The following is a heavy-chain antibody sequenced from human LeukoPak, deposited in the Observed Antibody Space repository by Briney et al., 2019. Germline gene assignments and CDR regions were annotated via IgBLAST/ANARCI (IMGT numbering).Heavy chain of an antibody. CDR3: ARGRAADYYGMDV. D-gene: IGHD6-13*01. CDR2: GNAGNGNT. V-gene: IGHV1-3*02. CDR1: GYTFTSYA. Sequence: GASVKVSCKASGYTFTSYAMHWVRQAPGQRLEWMGWGNAGNGNTKYSQEFQGRVTITRDTSASTAYMELSSLRSEDMAVYYCARGRAADYYGMDVWGQGTTVTVSS. J-gene: IGHJ6*02.